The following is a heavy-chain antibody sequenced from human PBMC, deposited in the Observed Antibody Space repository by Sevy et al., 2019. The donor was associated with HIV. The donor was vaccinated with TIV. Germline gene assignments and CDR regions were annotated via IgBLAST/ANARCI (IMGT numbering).Heavy chain of an antibody. CDR3: ARESSSTWQAGYYGMAV. Sequence: GGSLRLSCAASGFTVSSDYMTWVRQAPGKGLEWVSVIYSGGTTYYTDSVKGRFTISRDNSKNTVYLQMNSVRAEDTAVYYCARESSSTWQAGYYGMAVWGQGTKVTVS. V-gene: IGHV3-66*01. CDR2: IYSGGTT. J-gene: IGHJ6*02. D-gene: IGHD6-13*01. CDR1: GFTVSSDY.